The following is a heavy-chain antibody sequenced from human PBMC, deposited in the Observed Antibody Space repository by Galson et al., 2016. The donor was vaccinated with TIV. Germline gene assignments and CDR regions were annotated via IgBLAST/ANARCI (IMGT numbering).Heavy chain of an antibody. V-gene: IGHV1-18*04. Sequence: SVKVSCKASGYTFTNYGISWVRQAPGQGLEWMGWISGYDTNTEYVQKLQDRVTMTKDTSTSTAYMELRSLRYDETAVYYCAGDAPYSSSWSIDYWGQGSLVTVSS. J-gene: IGHJ4*02. D-gene: IGHD6-13*01. CDR3: AGDAPYSSSWSIDY. CDR2: ISGYDTNT. CDR1: GYTFTNYG.